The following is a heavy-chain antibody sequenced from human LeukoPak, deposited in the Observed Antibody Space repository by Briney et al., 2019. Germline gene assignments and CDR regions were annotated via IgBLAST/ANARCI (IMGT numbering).Heavy chain of an antibody. V-gene: IGHV3-64*04. D-gene: IGHD3-10*01. Sequence: GGSLRLSCSASGFTFNTYAMHWVRQTPGKGLEYVSAISNNGGITYYADSVKGRFTISRDDSKDTAYLQMNSLKTEDTAVYYCTRFQIGVWGQGTLVTVSS. CDR2: ISNNGGIT. J-gene: IGHJ4*02. CDR3: TRFQIGV. CDR1: GFTFNTYA.